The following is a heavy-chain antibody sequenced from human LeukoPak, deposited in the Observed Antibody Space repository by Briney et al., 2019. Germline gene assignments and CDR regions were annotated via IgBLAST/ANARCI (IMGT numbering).Heavy chain of an antibody. CDR2: IKQDGSER. J-gene: IGHJ4*02. CDR3: ARDRGLVVTPFDY. Sequence: PGGSLRLSCAASGFTFISYWMHWVRQAPGKGLEWVANIKQDGSERYYVDSVRGRFTISRDNTKNSLYLQMNSLRAEDTAVYYCARDRGLVVTPFDYWGQGTLVTVSS. V-gene: IGHV3-7*03. CDR1: GFTFISYW. D-gene: IGHD3-22*01.